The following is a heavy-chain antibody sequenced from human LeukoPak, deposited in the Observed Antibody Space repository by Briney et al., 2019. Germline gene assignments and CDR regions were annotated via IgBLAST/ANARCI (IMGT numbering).Heavy chain of an antibody. CDR2: ISDDGKNR. Sequence: GGSLRLSCAASGFSFSSYGMHWARQAPGKGLEWVAVISDDGKNRNYADSVKGRFTISRDNSRNTVHLQMNSLRGEDTAVYYCARDPCFSFDYWGQGTLVTVSP. D-gene: IGHD2-21*02. V-gene: IGHV3-30*03. CDR1: GFSFSSYG. CDR3: ARDPCFSFDY. J-gene: IGHJ4*02.